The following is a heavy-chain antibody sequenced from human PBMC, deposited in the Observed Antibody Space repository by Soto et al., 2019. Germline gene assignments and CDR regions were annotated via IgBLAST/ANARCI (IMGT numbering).Heavy chain of an antibody. CDR1: GYSFTSYW. D-gene: IGHD3-22*01. V-gene: IGHV5-51*01. J-gene: IGHJ4*02. Sequence: RGESLKISCKGSGYSFTSYWIGWVRQMPGKGLEWMGIIYPGDSDTRYSPSFQGQVTISADKSTSTAYLQWSSLKASDTAMYYCARLDYYDSSGYYSQNPGYFDYWGQGTLVTVSS. CDR3: ARLDYYDSSGYYSQNPGYFDY. CDR2: IYPGDSDT.